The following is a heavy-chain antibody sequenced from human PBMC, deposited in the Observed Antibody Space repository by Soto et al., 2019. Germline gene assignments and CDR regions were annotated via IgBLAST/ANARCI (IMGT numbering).Heavy chain of an antibody. CDR2: IYHSGST. D-gene: IGHD4-17*01. CDR1: GGSISSSSYY. Sequence: PSETLSLTCTVSGGSISSSSYYWGWIRQPPGKGLEWIGEIYHSGSTNYNPSLKSRVTISVDTSKNQFSLKLSSVTAADTAVYYCARRYGSSFDYWGQGTLVTVSS. CDR3: ARRYGSSFDY. V-gene: IGHV4-39*07. J-gene: IGHJ4*02.